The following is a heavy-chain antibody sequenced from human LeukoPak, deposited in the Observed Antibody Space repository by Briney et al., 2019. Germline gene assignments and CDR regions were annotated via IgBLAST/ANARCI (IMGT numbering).Heavy chain of an antibody. J-gene: IGHJ4*02. V-gene: IGHV1-69*05. CDR2: IIPIFGTA. Sequence: ASVKVSCKASGGTFSSYAISWVRQAPGQGLEWMGGIIPIFGTANYAQKFQGRVTITTDESTSTAYMELSSLRSEDTAVYYCASISLSGYYYDSSGPFDYRGQGTLVTVSS. CDR3: ASISLSGYYYDSSGPFDY. D-gene: IGHD3-22*01. CDR1: GGTFSSYA.